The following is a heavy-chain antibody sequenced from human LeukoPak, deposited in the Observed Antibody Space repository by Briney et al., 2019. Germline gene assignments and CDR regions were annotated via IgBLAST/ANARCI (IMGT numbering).Heavy chain of an antibody. D-gene: IGHD3-22*01. V-gene: IGHV3-23*01. J-gene: IGHJ4*02. CDR3: AKESFIPYRYHGSGYIDY. Sequence: GGSLRLSCAASGFTFSSYVISWVRQAPGKGLEWVSGISGSGGSTYYADSVKGRFTISRDNSKNTLYLQMNSLRAEDTAVYYCAKESFIPYRYHGSGYIDYWGQGTLVTVSS. CDR2: ISGSGGST. CDR1: GFTFSSYV.